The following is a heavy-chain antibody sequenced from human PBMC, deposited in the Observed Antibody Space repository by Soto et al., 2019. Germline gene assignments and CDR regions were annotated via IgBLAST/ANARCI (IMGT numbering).Heavy chain of an antibody. CDR3: TTDRYYSPIDS. V-gene: IGHV3-15*01. D-gene: IGHD4-4*01. CDR1: GFTFIDAW. J-gene: IGHJ4*02. Sequence: LSCAASGFTFIDAWMSWVRQAPGKGLEWVGRIKSKAGGGTTDYAAPVKGRFTISRDDSKNTLYLQMNSLKTEDTAVYYCTTDRYYSPIDSWGQGTLVTVS. CDR2: IKSKAGGGTT.